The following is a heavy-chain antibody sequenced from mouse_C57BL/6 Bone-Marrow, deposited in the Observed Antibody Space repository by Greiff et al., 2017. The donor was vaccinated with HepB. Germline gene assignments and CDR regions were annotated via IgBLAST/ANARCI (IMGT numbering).Heavy chain of an antibody. CDR1: GFTFSDAW. V-gene: IGHV6-6*01. CDR2: IRNKANNHAT. D-gene: IGHD1-1*01. Sequence: EVKLVESGGGLVQPGGSMKLSCAASGFTFSDAWMDWVRQSPEKGLEWVAEIRNKANNHATYYAESVKGRFTISRDDSKSSVYLQMNSLRAEDTGIYYCTRAGSSAAWFAYWGQGTLVTVSA. CDR3: TRAGSSAAWFAY. J-gene: IGHJ3*01.